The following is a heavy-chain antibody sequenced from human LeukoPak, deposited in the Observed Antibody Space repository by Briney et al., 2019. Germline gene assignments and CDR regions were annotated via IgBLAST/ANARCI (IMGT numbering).Heavy chain of an antibody. Sequence: TSETLSLTCTVSGGSISSYYWSWIRQPPGKGLEWIGSIYYSGSTYYNPSLKSRVTISVDTSKNQFSLKLSSVTAADTAVYYCARDRGSFYYFDYWGQGTLVTVSS. CDR3: ARDRGSFYYFDY. CDR2: IYYSGST. V-gene: IGHV4-59*12. J-gene: IGHJ4*02. D-gene: IGHD1-26*01. CDR1: GGSISSYY.